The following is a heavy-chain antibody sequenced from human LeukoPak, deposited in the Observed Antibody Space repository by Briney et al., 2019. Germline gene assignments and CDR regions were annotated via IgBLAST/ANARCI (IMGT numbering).Heavy chain of an antibody. CDR2: IKQDGSEK. J-gene: IGHJ5*02. CDR1: GFTFSSYW. CDR3: ARLKATGRLWWFDP. Sequence: PGGSLRLSCAASGFTFSSYWVSWVRQAPGKGLEWVANIKQDGSEKYYVDSVKGRFTISRDNAKNSLYLQMNSLRAEDTAVYYCARLKATGRLWWFDPWGQGTLVTVSS. V-gene: IGHV3-7*01. D-gene: IGHD6-13*01.